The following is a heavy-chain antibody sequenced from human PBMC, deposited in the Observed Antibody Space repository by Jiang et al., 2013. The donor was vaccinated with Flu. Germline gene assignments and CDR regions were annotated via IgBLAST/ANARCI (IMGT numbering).Heavy chain of an antibody. V-gene: IGHV4-4*02. CDR1: NGSISSGVW. CDR3: ARFSNHYCSSTSCDNWFDP. D-gene: IGHD2-2*01. Sequence: GPGLVKPSGTLSLTCGVSNGSISSGVWWTWVRQAPGKGLEWIGEVYHDGDSHYSPSLKSRVTISTDTSKNQFSLKLSSVTAADTAVYYCARFSNHYCSSTSCDNWFDP. J-gene: IGHJ5*02. CDR2: VYHDGDS.